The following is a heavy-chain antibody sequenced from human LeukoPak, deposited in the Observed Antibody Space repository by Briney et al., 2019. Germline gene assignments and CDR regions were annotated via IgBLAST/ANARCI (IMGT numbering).Heavy chain of an antibody. Sequence: GGSLRLSCAASGFTFCSYAMHWVRKAPGKGLEWVAVISYDGSNKYYADSVKGRFTISRDNSKNTLYLQMNSLRAEDTAVYYCARGEIHYYYGSYPFDYWGQGTLVTVSS. CDR2: ISYDGSNK. D-gene: IGHD3-10*01. CDR3: ARGEIHYYYGSYPFDY. V-gene: IGHV3-30*04. CDR1: GFTFCSYA. J-gene: IGHJ4*02.